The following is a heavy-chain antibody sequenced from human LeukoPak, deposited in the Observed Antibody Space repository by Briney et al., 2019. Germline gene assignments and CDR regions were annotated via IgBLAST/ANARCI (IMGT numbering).Heavy chain of an antibody. D-gene: IGHD6-19*01. J-gene: IGHJ4*02. CDR3: ARDSSGWYSYFDY. CDR1: GYTFTGDY. Sequence: ASVKVSCKASGYTFTGDYMHWGRQAPGQGLEWMGWINPNSGCKNYAQKFQGRVTMTRETSISTAYMELSRLRSDDTAVYYCARDSSGWYSYFDYWGQGTLVTVSS. CDR2: INPNSGCK. V-gene: IGHV1-2*02.